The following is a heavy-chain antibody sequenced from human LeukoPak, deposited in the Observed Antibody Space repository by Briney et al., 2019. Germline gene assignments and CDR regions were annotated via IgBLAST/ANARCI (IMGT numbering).Heavy chain of an antibody. CDR1: GGSISSYY. D-gene: IGHD3-3*01. CDR3: ARAGRLLEWAGNDWYFDL. CDR2: IYYSGST. V-gene: IGHV4-59*01. Sequence: SETLSLTCTVSGGSISSYYWSWIRQPPGKGLEWIGYIYYSGSTNYNPSLKSRVSISVDTSKNQFSLKLSSVTAADTAVYYCARAGRLLEWAGNDWYFDLWGRGTLVTVSS. J-gene: IGHJ2*01.